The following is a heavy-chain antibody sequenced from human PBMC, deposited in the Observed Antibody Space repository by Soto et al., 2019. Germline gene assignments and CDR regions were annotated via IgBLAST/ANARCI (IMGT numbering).Heavy chain of an antibody. CDR1: GDSIGSRNKN. CDR3: ARVPSPFDFYYAMDV. CDR2: IFSSGTT. Sequence: PSETLSLTYSDPGDSIGSRNKNCSWIRQAPGKGLEWIGYIFSSGTTYYNPSLKSRLTMSLDTSQNQFSLKLNSVTAADTAVYFCARVPSPFDFYYAMDVWGQGTTVT. J-gene: IGHJ6*02. D-gene: IGHD3-16*01. V-gene: IGHV4-30-4*02.